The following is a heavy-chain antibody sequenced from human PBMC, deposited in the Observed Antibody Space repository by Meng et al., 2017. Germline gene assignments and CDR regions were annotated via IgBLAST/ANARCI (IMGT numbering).Heavy chain of an antibody. V-gene: IGHV1-69*06. CDR2: IIPIFGTT. CDR1: GGTFSSYA. D-gene: IGHD7-27*01. CDR3: ARRMGYYNWGVDS. J-gene: IGHJ4*02. Sequence: SVKVSCKASGGTFSSYAISWVRQTPGQGLEWMGGIIPIFGTTKYAQEFQGRVTITADKSTSTAYMELSSLRSEDTAVYFCARRMGYYNWGVDSWGQGNLVNGAS.